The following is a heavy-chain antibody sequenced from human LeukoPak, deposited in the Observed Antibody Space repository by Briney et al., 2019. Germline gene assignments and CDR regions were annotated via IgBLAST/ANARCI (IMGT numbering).Heavy chain of an antibody. CDR3: AARQEHDYGDQDDAFDI. V-gene: IGHV1-2*02. CDR1: GYVFTGYY. J-gene: IGHJ3*02. D-gene: IGHD4-17*01. CDR2: INPNSGGT. Sequence: ASLKVSCKASGYVFTGYYMHWVRQAPGQGPEWMGWINPNSGGTKYAQKFHGRVTMTTDTSISTAYMELSSLRSEDTAVYYCAARQEHDYGDQDDAFDIWGQGTMVTVSS.